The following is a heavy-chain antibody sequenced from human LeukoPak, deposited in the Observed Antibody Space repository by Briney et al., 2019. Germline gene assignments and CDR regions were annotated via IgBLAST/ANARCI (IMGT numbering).Heavy chain of an antibody. Sequence: HGASVKVFCKASEYTFTRDRIHWVPQAPGQSLESMGWINTGNGNTKYAKEFQGRVTITSDTSASTAYMELSRLTSEDRALYYCERDGGAAVEATGWRFDIWGQGTMVTVSS. J-gene: IGHJ3*02. CDR1: EYTFTRDR. D-gene: IGHD1-26*01. V-gene: IGHV1-3*03. CDR2: INTGNGNT. CDR3: ERDGGAAVEATGWRFDI.